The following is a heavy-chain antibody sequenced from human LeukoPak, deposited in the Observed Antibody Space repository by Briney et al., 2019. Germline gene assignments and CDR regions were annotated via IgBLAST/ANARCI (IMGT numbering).Heavy chain of an antibody. CDR3: TTDTDIVATTSPDY. Sequence: GGSLRLSCAASGFTFSSYWMSWVRQAPGKGLEWVGRIKSKTDGGTTDYAAPVKGRFTISRDDSKNTLYLQMNSLKTEDTAVYYCTTDTDIVATTSPDYWGQGTLVTVSS. V-gene: IGHV3-15*01. J-gene: IGHJ4*02. CDR1: GFTFSSYW. D-gene: IGHD5-12*01. CDR2: IKSKTDGGTT.